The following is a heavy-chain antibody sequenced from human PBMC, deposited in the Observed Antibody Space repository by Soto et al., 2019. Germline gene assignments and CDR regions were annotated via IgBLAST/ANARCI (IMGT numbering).Heavy chain of an antibody. CDR2: VNHSGNI. J-gene: IGHJ4*02. V-gene: IGHV4-34*01. D-gene: IGHD3-22*01. CDR3: ARGNGMILAVQGDAPDKYYLDS. Sequence: PSETLSLTCAVYGGSFSGYYRSWIRQPPGKGLEWIGEVNHSGNINYNPSLKSRVTISVDTSKNQFSLKLRSVNAADTAIYYCARGNGMILAVQGDAPDKYYLDSWSQGTLVTVSS. CDR1: GGSFSGYY.